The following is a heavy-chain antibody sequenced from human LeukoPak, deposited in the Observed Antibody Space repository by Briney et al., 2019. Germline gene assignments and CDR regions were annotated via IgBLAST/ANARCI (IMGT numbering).Heavy chain of an antibody. Sequence: ASVKVSCKASGYTFTSYYMHWVRQAPGQGLEWMGIINPSGGSTSYAQKFQGRVTMTRDTSTSTVYMELSSLRSEDTAVYYCARDLPYYGILSGYSPGAVAAYYWGQGTLLTASS. D-gene: IGHD3-9*01. CDR2: INPSGGST. CDR1: GYTFTSYY. J-gene: IGHJ4*01. V-gene: IGHV1-46*01. CDR3: ARDLPYYGILSGYSPGAVAAYY.